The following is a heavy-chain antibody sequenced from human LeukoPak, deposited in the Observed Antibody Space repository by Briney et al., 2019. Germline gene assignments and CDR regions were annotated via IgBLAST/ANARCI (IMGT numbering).Heavy chain of an antibody. CDR3: AREDASDALDL. D-gene: IGHD2-2*01. J-gene: IGHJ3*01. Sequence: GRSLTLSCKASGFTFSSSEMHWVRQAPATGLEWLSYSYMSNRGEVQRYADSVKGRFTIASDNAERLLYLQLNSLRVEDTAVYYCAREDASDALDLWGLGTMVTVSS. CDR2: SYMSNRGEVQ. CDR1: GFTFSSSE. V-gene: IGHV3-48*03.